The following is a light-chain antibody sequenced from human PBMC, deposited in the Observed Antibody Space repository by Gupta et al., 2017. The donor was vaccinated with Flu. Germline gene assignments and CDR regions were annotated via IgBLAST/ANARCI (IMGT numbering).Light chain of an antibody. CDR2: EVR. CDR3: CSYVGGSSWV. CDR1: SSEVGSYNL. V-gene: IGLV2-23*02. Sequence: TSSEVGSYNLVSWYQHHPGQAPQLMIYEVRKRPSGVSNRFSGSKSGNTASLTISGLQAEDEADYYCCSYVGGSSWVFGGGTKLTVL. J-gene: IGLJ3*02.